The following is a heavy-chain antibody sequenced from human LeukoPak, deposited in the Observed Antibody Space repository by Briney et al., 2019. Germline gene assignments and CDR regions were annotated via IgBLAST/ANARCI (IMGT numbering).Heavy chain of an antibody. D-gene: IGHD5-18*01. CDR2: IKQDGSEK. V-gene: IGHV3-7*01. CDR3: APRLAYSYGPFDP. Sequence: GGSLRLSCAASGFTFSSYWMRWVRQAPGKELEWVANIKQDGSEKYYVDSVKGRFTISRDNAKNSLYLQMNSLRAEDTAVYYCAPRLAYSYGPFDPWGHGTLVTVSS. J-gene: IGHJ5*02. CDR1: GFTFSSYW.